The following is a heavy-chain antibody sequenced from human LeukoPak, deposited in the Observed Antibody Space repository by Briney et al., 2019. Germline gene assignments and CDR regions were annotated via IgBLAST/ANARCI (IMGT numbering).Heavy chain of an antibody. Sequence: SETLSLTCTVSGGSISSGSYYWSWIRQPAGKGLEWIGRIYTSGSTNYNPSLKSRVTISVDTSKNQFSLKLSSVTAADTAVYYCASENYDILTGYYMDVWGKGTMVTISS. V-gene: IGHV4-61*02. D-gene: IGHD3-9*01. CDR1: GGSISSGSYY. CDR2: IYTSGST. CDR3: ASENYDILTGYYMDV. J-gene: IGHJ6*03.